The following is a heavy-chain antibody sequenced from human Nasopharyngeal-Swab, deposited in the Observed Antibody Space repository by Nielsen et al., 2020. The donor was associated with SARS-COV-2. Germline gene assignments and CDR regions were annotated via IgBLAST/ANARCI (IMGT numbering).Heavy chain of an antibody. CDR1: GGSFSSYY. Sequence: SETLSLTCAVYGGSFSSYYWSWVRQPPGKGLEWIGTVSYSGPTYYNPSLKSRVTMSVDTSKNHFSLRLTSVTAADTAVYYCGRLTKTTVTRRLYFDYWGQGTLVTVSS. CDR2: VSYSGPT. D-gene: IGHD4-11*01. J-gene: IGHJ4*02. CDR3: GRLTKTTVTRRLYFDY. V-gene: IGHV4-59*04.